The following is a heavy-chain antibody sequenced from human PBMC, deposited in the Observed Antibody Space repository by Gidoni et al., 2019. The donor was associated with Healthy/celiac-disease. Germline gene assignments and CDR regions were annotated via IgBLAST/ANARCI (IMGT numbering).Heavy chain of an antibody. CDR3: AGRFLTVERAFDI. CDR1: GFTVSSNY. V-gene: IGHV3-53*01. CDR2: IYSGGST. D-gene: IGHD3-3*01. Sequence: EVQLVESGGGLIQPGGSLRLSCAASGFTVSSNYMSWVRQAPGKGLEWVSVIYSGGSTYYADSVKGRFTISRDNSKNTLYLQMNSLRAEDTAVYYCAGRFLTVERAFDIWGQGTMVTVSS. J-gene: IGHJ3*02.